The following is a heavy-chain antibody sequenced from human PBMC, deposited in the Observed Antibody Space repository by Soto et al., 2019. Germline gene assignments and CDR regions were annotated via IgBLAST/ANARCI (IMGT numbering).Heavy chain of an antibody. CDR2: IIPIFGTA. V-gene: IGHV1-69*13. D-gene: IGHD3-22*01. Sequence: GASVKVSCKASGGTFSSYAISWVRQAPGQGLEWMGGIIPIFGTANYAQKFQGRVTITADESTSTAYMELSSLRSEDTAVYYCASGFLYYYDSSGYFQFDYWGQGTLVTVSS. CDR1: GGTFSSYA. CDR3: ASGFLYYYDSSGYFQFDY. J-gene: IGHJ4*02.